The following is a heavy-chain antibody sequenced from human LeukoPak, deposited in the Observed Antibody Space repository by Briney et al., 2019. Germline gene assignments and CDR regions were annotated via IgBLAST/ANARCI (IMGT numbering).Heavy chain of an antibody. CDR2: IYYSGST. CDR1: GGSISSYY. D-gene: IGHD3-22*01. Sequence: SETLSLTCTVSGGSISSYYWSWIRQPPGKGLEWIGYIYYSGSTNYNPSLKSRVTISVDTSKNQFSLKLSSVTAADTAVYYCATSSYYYDSSGYSYWGQGTLVTVSS. CDR3: ATSSYYYDSSGYSY. J-gene: IGHJ4*02. V-gene: IGHV4-59*01.